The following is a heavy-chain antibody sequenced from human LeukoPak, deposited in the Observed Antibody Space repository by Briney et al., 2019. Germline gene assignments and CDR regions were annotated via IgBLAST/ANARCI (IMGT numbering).Heavy chain of an antibody. Sequence: GGSLRLSCAASRFTFSTYSMNWVRQAPGKGLEWVSYISSGSSTIHYADSVKGRFTISRDNAKKSLYLQMNSLRDEDTAVYYCARDYGYSSSFDYWGQGTLVTVSS. J-gene: IGHJ4*02. D-gene: IGHD6-13*01. CDR2: ISSGSSTI. CDR3: ARDYGYSSSFDY. V-gene: IGHV3-48*02. CDR1: RFTFSTYS.